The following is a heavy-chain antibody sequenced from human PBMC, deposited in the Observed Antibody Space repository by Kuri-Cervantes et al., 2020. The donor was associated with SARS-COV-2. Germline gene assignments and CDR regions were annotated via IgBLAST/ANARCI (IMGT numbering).Heavy chain of an antibody. D-gene: IGHD3-16*01. CDR1: GFTFSNYV. V-gene: IGHV3-33*08. CDR2: IWYDGENE. J-gene: IGHJ6*03. CDR3: ARGAANSYYMDV. Sequence: GESLKISCVASGFTFSNYVIHWVRPAPGKGLEWVAVIWYDGENEYYAGSVKGRFTISRDNSKNTVSLHMNSLRAEDTAMYYGARGAANSYYMDVWGKGTTVTVSS.